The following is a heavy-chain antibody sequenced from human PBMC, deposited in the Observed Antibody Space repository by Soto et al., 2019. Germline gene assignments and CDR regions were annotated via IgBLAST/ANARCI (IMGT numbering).Heavy chain of an antibody. CDR3: AHRLPTVSIFDY. V-gene: IGHV2-5*02. Sequence: QITLKESGPPLVKPTQTLTLTCTFSGFSLTTGGVGVGWLRQPPGKALEWLAVIYWDDDKHYSPSLQSRLTITKDTSKNQVVLRMTNMDPVDTATYYCAHRLPTVSIFDYWGQGTLVTVSS. CDR2: IYWDDDK. D-gene: IGHD4-17*01. J-gene: IGHJ4*02. CDR1: GFSLTTGGVG.